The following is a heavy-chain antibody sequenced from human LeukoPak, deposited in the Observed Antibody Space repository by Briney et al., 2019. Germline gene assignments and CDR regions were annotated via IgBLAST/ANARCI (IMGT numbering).Heavy chain of an antibody. D-gene: IGHD3-16*01. Sequence: ASVKVSCKVSGYTLTELSMHWVRQAPGKGLEWMGGFDPEDGETIYAQKFQGRATMTEDTSTDTAYMELSSLRSEDTAVYYCATAQLGPNWFDPWGQGTLVTVSS. V-gene: IGHV1-24*01. CDR1: GYTLTELS. CDR2: FDPEDGET. J-gene: IGHJ5*02. CDR3: ATAQLGPNWFDP.